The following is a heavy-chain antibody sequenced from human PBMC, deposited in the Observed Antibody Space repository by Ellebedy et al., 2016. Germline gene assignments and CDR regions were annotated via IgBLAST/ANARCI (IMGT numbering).Heavy chain of an antibody. Sequence: GGSLRLXCAASGFTFSSYSMNWVRQAPGKGLEWVSSISSSSSYIYYADSVKGRFTISRDNAKNSLYLQMNSLRAEDTAVYYCARGRGYSGYDYDYWGQGTLVTVSS. D-gene: IGHD5-12*01. V-gene: IGHV3-21*04. CDR1: GFTFSSYS. CDR3: ARGRGYSGYDYDY. CDR2: ISSSSSYI. J-gene: IGHJ4*02.